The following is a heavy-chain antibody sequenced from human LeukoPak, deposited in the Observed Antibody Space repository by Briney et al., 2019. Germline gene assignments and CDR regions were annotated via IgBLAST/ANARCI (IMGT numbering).Heavy chain of an antibody. Sequence: PGGSLRLSCAASGFTFSSYWMHWVRQAPGKGLVWVSRINSDGSSTSYADSVKGRFTISRDNAKNTLYLQMNSLRAEDTAVYYCARDGLFTMVRGVIIDWGQGTLVTVSS. J-gene: IGHJ4*02. D-gene: IGHD3-10*01. CDR2: INSDGSST. V-gene: IGHV3-74*01. CDR1: GFTFSSYW. CDR3: ARDGLFTMVRGVIID.